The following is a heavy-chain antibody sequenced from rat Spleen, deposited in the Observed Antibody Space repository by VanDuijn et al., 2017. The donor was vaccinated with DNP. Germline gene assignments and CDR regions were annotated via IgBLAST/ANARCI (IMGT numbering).Heavy chain of an antibody. CDR3: GRHRTIMPYYYVMDA. Sequence: EVQLVESGGGLVQPGRSMKLSCAASGFTFSDHNMAWVRQAPKKSLEWVATITNTGGTTYYRDSVKGRFTISRDNAKSTLYLQMDSLRSEDTATYYCGRHRTIMPYYYVMDAWGQGASVTVSS. J-gene: IGHJ4*01. CDR1: GFTFSDHN. CDR2: ITNTGGTT. V-gene: IGHV5-7*01. D-gene: IGHD1-12*01.